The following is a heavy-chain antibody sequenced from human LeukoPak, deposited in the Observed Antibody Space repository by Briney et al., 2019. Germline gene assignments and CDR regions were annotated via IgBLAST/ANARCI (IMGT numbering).Heavy chain of an antibody. CDR1: GGSISSHY. Sequence: SETLSLTCTVSGGSISSHYWSWIRQPPGKGLEWIGYIYYSGSTNYNPSLKSRVTISVDTSKNQFSLKLSSVTAADTAVYYCARESSGSHSDLDYWGQGTLVTVSS. J-gene: IGHJ4*02. CDR3: ARESSGSHSDLDY. V-gene: IGHV4-59*11. D-gene: IGHD6-19*01. CDR2: IYYSGST.